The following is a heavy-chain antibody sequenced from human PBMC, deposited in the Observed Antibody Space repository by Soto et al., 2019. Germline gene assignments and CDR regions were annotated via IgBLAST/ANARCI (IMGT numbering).Heavy chain of an antibody. Sequence: QVQLVRSGAEVKKPGSSVKVSCKASGGTFSSYAISWVRQAPGQGLEWMGGIIPIFGTANYAQKLQGRVTITADKSTSTAYMELSSVRSEDTAVYYCARDLFGRAVAGHTYGTFDYWGQGTLVTVSS. CDR2: IIPIFGTA. CDR3: ARDLFGRAVAGHTYGTFDY. J-gene: IGHJ4*02. V-gene: IGHV1-69*06. CDR1: GGTFSSYA. D-gene: IGHD6-19*01.